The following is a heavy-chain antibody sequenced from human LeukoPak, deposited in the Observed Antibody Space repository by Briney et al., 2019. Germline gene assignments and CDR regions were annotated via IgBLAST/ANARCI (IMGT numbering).Heavy chain of an antibody. J-gene: IGHJ4*02. V-gene: IGHV3-30*18. CDR3: AKDPGIWFGEPYFDY. CDR1: GFTFSSHG. Sequence: GRSLRLSCAASGFTFSSHGMHWVRQAPGKGLEWVAVISYDGTNKYYADSVKGRFTISRDNSNNTLYLQMNSLRAEDTAVYYCAKDPGIWFGEPYFDYWGQGTLVTVSS. D-gene: IGHD3-10*01. CDR2: ISYDGTNK.